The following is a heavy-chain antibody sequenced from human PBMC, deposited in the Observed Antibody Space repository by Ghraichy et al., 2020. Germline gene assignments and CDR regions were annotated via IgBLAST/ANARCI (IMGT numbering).Heavy chain of an antibody. Sequence: ASVKVSCKASGYTFTSYDINWVRQATGQGLEWMGWMNPNSGDTGYAQKFQGRVTMTRNTSITTAYMELTSLGSDDTAVYYCARAPGIAVSKGLGNVWGKGTSVTVSS. J-gene: IGHJ6*04. CDR1: GYTFTSYD. D-gene: IGHD6-19*01. CDR3: ARAPGIAVSKGLGNV. V-gene: IGHV1-8*01. CDR2: MNPNSGDT.